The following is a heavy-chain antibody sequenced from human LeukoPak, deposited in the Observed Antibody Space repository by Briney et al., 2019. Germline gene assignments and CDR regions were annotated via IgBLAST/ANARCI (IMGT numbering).Heavy chain of an antibody. J-gene: IGHJ4*02. V-gene: IGHV3-23*01. Sequence: TGGSLRLSCAASGFTFSSYAMSWVRQAPGKGLEWVSAISGSGGSTDYADSVKGRFTISRDNSKNTLYLQMNSLRAEDTAVYYCAKTNLWFGELFSAFDYWGQGTLVTVSS. CDR2: ISGSGGST. CDR3: AKTNLWFGELFSAFDY. CDR1: GFTFSSYA. D-gene: IGHD3-10*01.